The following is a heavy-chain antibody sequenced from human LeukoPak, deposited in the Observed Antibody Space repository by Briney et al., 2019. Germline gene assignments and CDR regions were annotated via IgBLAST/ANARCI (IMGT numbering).Heavy chain of an antibody. J-gene: IGHJ6*03. CDR3: ARDRYYGSGKFLYYYYYMDV. Sequence: ASVKVSCKASGYTFTGYYMHWVRQAPGQGLEWMGWINPNSGGTNYAQKFQGRVTMTRDTSISTAYMGLSRLRSDDTAVYYCARDRYYGSGKFLYYYYYMDVWGKGTTVTISS. CDR2: INPNSGGT. V-gene: IGHV1-2*02. D-gene: IGHD3-10*01. CDR1: GYTFTGYY.